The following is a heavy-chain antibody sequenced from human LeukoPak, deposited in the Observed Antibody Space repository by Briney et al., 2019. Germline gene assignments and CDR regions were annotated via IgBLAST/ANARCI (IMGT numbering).Heavy chain of an antibody. D-gene: IGHD4-17*01. V-gene: IGHV4-4*07. Sequence: SETLSLTCTVSGETITGYYWSWIRQAAGKGLEWIGRINTSGSSDYNPSLKSRVTMSADKSTSRISLKLTSVTAADTAVYFCARGGGDYVGWFDPWGQGTLITVSS. CDR1: GETITGYY. J-gene: IGHJ5*02. CDR2: INTSGSS. CDR3: ARGGGDYVGWFDP.